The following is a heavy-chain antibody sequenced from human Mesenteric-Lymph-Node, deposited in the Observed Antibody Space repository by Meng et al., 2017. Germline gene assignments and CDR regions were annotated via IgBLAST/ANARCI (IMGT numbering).Heavy chain of an antibody. CDR1: GGFISNNNW. CDR2: IHHSGST. D-gene: IGHD3-16*01. Sequence: QVQLQDSGPGLVKPSGTLSLTCDVSGGFISNNNWWSWVRQPPGKGLEWIGEIHHSGSTSYNPSLKSRVTISVDRSKNQFSLKLTSVTAADTAVYFCAREEGGPLDRWGQGTLVTVSS. CDR3: AREEGGPLDR. J-gene: IGHJ5*02. V-gene: IGHV4-4*02.